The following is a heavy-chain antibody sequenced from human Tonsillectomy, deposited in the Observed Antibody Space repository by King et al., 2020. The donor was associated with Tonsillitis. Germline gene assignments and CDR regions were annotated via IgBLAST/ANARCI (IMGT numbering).Heavy chain of an antibody. CDR2: VGGGGTYT. D-gene: IGHD4-17*01. Sequence: VQLVESGGGLVTPGGSLRLSCAGSGFTFSCCGINWVRQAPGRGLQWVSSVGGGGTYTYYADSVRGRFTISRDNAKNSVYLQMNSLRAEDTAVYYCVGDVGDFRLDVWGQGTTVTVSS. CDR1: GFTFSCCG. CDR3: VGDVGDFRLDV. V-gene: IGHV3-21*01. J-gene: IGHJ6*02.